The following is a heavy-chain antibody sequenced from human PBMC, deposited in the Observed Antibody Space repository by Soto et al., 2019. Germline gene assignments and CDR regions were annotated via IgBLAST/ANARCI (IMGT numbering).Heavy chain of an antibody. V-gene: IGHV1-69*01. D-gene: IGHD2-21*01. CDR3: ARDRPRLAMTDFIPSGQLDP. CDR1: GGSFSSFT. Sequence: QVQLVQSGAEVKKPGSSVKDSCKASGGSFSSFTISWVRQAPGQGLEWMGGIIPLFGSTNYAQKFQGRVTITADESTSTAYMELNNLRSEDTAVYYCARDRPRLAMTDFIPSGQLDPWGQGTLVTVSS. CDR2: IIPLFGST. J-gene: IGHJ5*02.